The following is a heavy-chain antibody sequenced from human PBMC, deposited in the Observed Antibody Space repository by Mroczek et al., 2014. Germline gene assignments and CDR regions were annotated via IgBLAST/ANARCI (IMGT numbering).Heavy chain of an antibody. V-gene: IGHV3-30*03. CDR2: ISYDGSNK. CDR1: GFTFSSYG. D-gene: IGHD2-8*01. J-gene: IGHJ4*02. CDR3: ARDDGVTAAT. Sequence: QVQLVQSGGGVVQPGRSLRLSCAASGFTFSSYGMHWVRQAPGKGLEWVAVISYDGSNKYYADSVKGRFTISRDNSKNTLYLQMNSLRAEDTAVYYCARDDGVTAATWGQGTLVTVSS.